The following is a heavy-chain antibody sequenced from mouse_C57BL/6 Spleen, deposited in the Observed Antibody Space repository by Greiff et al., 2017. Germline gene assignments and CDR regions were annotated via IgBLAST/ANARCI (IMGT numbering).Heavy chain of an antibody. J-gene: IGHJ3*01. CDR1: GYTFTDYY. CDR2: INPNNGGT. CDR3: AREGYYGRPFAY. D-gene: IGHD1-1*01. Sequence: EVQLQQSGPELVKPGASVKISCKASGYTFTDYYMNWVKQSHGKSLEWIGDINPNNGGTSYNQKFKGKATLTVDKSSSTAYMELRSLTSEDSAVYYRAREGYYGRPFAYWGQGTLVTVSA. V-gene: IGHV1-26*01.